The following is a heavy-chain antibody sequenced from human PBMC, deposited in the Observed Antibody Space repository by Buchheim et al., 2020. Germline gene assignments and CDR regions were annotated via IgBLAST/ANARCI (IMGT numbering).Heavy chain of an antibody. D-gene: IGHD6-19*01. Sequence: EVQLVESGGGLVQPGGSLRLSCVASGFTFRSYEMNWVRQAPGKGLEWVSYISTSGGAIYYADSVKGRFTISRDNAKNSLFLQMNSLRAEDTALYYCARVYPDGKWLDNYWGQGTL. CDR2: ISTSGGAI. J-gene: IGHJ4*02. CDR3: ARVYPDGKWLDNY. CDR1: GFTFRSYE. V-gene: IGHV3-48*03.